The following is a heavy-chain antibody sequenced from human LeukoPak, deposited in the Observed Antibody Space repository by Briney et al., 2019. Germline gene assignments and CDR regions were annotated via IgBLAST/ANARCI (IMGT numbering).Heavy chain of an antibody. CDR1: GGSISSGGYY. CDR3: ARVYALYYFDY. V-gene: IGHV4-31*03. D-gene: IGHD3-16*01. J-gene: IGHJ4*02. Sequence: PQTLSLTCTVSGGSISSGGYYWSWIRQHPGKGLEWIGYIYYSGSTYYNPSLKSRVTISVDTSKNQFSLKLSSVTAADTAVYYCARVYALYYFDYWGQGTLVTVSS. CDR2: IYYSGST.